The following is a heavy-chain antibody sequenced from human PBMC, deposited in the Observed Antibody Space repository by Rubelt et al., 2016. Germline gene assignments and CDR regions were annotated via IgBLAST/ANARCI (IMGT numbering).Heavy chain of an antibody. V-gene: IGHV5-51*01. J-gene: IGHJ4*02. Sequence: GAEVKKPGESLKISCKGSGYSFTTYWIGWVRQMPGKGLEWMGIIYPGDSDTRYSPSFQGQVTMSADKSTNTAYLQWSSLQASDTAMYYCARPPYGSGTGFDYWGQGTLVTVSS. CDR2: IYPGDSDT. D-gene: IGHD3-10*01. CDR1: GYSFTTYW. CDR3: ARPPYGSGTGFDY.